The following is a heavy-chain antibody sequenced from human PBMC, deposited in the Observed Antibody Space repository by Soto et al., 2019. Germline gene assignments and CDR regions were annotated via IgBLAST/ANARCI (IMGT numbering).Heavy chain of an antibody. CDR3: AHRRLYYDILTGPFDY. Sequence: ESGPTLVNPTQTLTLTCTFSGFSLSTSGVGVGWIRQPPGKALEWLALIYWDDDKRYSPSLKSRLTITKDTSKNQMDLTMTNKEPVDTATYYCAHRRLYYDILTGPFDYWGQGTLVTVSS. D-gene: IGHD3-9*01. CDR1: GFSLSTSGVG. V-gene: IGHV2-5*02. J-gene: IGHJ4*02. CDR2: IYWDDDK.